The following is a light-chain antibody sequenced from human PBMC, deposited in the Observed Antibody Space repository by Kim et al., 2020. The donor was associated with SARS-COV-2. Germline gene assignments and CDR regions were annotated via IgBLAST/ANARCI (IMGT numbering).Light chain of an antibody. Sequence: ASVGDRVTITCQASQAITRHLNWYQQKPGKAPKLLIYDVSNLEIGVPSRFSGSASGTDFTFTISSLQPEDIASYYCQQYDNLPFTFGPGTKVDIK. V-gene: IGKV1-33*01. CDR3: QQYDNLPFT. CDR1: QAITRH. CDR2: DVS. J-gene: IGKJ3*01.